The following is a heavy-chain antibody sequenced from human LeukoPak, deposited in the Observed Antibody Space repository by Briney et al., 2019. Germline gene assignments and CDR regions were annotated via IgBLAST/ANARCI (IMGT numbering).Heavy chain of an antibody. CDR1: GGSFSGYY. V-gene: IGHV4-34*01. D-gene: IGHD2-2*01. CDR2: INHSGST. Sequence: SETLSLTCAVYGGSFSGYYWSWIRQPPGKGLEWIGEINHSGSTNYNPSLKSRVTISVDKSKNEFSLKVSSLTAADTAVYYCARYRYQLQLNWFDPWGQGTLVTVSS. J-gene: IGHJ5*02. CDR3: ARYRYQLQLNWFDP.